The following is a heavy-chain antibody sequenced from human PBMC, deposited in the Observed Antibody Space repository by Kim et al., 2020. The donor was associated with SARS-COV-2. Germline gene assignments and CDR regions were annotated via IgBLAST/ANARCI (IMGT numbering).Heavy chain of an antibody. V-gene: IGHV4-4*02. J-gene: IGHJ6*02. Sequence: SETLSLTCAVSGGTIRSSDWWSWVHQPPGKGLEWIGEIHHSGSTNYNPSLKSRLTISIDKAKNQFSLKLSSVTAADTAVYYCARDRRVVIPGHYYYYGMDVWGQGTTVTVSS. CDR3: ARDRRVVIPGHYYYYGMDV. CDR2: IHHSGST. CDR1: GGTIRSSDW. D-gene: IGHD2-21*01.